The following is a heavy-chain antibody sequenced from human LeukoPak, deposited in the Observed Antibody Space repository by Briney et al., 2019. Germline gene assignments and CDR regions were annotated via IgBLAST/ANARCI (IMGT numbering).Heavy chain of an antibody. CDR1: GYTFTSYY. Sequence: ASVKVSCKASGYTFTSYYIHWVRQAPGQGLEWMGIINPSGGSTSYEQKFQGRVTMTRDTSTSTVYMELSSLGSEDTAVYYCARDPGDYAADPRYYGMDVWGQGTTVTVSS. J-gene: IGHJ6*02. D-gene: IGHD4-17*01. V-gene: IGHV1-46*01. CDR2: INPSGGST. CDR3: ARDPGDYAADPRYYGMDV.